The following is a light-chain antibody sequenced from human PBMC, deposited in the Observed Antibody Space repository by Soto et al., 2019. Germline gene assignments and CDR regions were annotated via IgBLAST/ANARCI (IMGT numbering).Light chain of an antibody. V-gene: IGKV3-15*01. CDR1: QSVNSN. CDR3: QQYNNWYT. CDR2: GAS. Sequence: EIVMTQSPATLSVSPGERATLSCRASQSVNSNLAWYQQKPGQAPRLLIYGASTGATGIPARFSGSGSGTEFTLTISSLQSEDFAVYYCQQYNNWYTFGQGTKLEIK. J-gene: IGKJ2*01.